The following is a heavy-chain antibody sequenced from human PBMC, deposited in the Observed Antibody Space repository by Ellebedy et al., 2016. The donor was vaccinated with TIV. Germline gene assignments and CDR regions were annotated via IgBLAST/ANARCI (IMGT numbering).Heavy chain of an antibody. CDR3: VRDKQDYGGGYYFDGMDV. CDR1: GFTFSGYW. Sequence: PGGSLRLSCAASGFTFSGYWMHWVRQPPGKGLVWVSRIDTDGSSTIYADSVKGRFSISRDNAKNTPYLHMRSLRAEDTVVYYCVRDKQDYGGGYYFDGMDVWGQGTMVTISS. D-gene: IGHD4-23*01. CDR2: IDTDGSST. V-gene: IGHV3-74*01. J-gene: IGHJ6*02.